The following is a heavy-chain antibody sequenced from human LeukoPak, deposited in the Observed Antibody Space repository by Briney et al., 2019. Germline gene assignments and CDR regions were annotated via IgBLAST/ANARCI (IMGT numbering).Heavy chain of an antibody. CDR3: ARSLSGYDFDY. J-gene: IGHJ4*02. Sequence: GGSLRLSCAASGFTFSSYDMHWVRQATGKGLEWVSAIGTAGDTYYPGSVKGRFTISRENAKNSLYLQMNSLRAGDTAVYYCARSLSGYDFDYWGQGTLVTVSS. CDR2: IGTAGDT. CDR1: GFTFSSYD. D-gene: IGHD5-12*01. V-gene: IGHV3-13*01.